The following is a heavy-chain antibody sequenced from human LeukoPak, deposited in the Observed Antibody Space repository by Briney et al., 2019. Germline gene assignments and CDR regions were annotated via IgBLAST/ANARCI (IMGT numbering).Heavy chain of an antibody. V-gene: IGHV1-18*01. D-gene: IGHD3-10*01. J-gene: IGHJ4*02. Sequence: VASVKVFCKASGYTFTNYDISWVRQAPGQGLEWMGWISAYNGNTNYAQKLQGRVTMTTDTSTSTAYMELRSLRSDDTAVYYCARDYGSGSPYLDYWGQGTLVTVSS. CDR3: ARDYGSGSPYLDY. CDR1: GYTFTNYD. CDR2: ISAYNGNT.